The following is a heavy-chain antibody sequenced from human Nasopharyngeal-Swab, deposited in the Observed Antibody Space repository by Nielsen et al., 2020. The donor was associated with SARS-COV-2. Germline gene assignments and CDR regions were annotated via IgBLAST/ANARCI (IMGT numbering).Heavy chain of an antibody. J-gene: IGHJ4*02. CDR1: GYTLTELS. CDR3: ATDLRVMITFGGVIALDY. CDR2: FDPEDGET. V-gene: IGHV1-24*01. Sequence: ASVNVSCKVSGYTLTELSMHWVRQAPGKGLEWMGGFDPEDGETIYAQKFQGRVTMTEDTSTDTAYMELSSLRSEDTAVYYCATDLRVMITFGGVIALDYWGQGTLVTVSS. D-gene: IGHD3-16*02.